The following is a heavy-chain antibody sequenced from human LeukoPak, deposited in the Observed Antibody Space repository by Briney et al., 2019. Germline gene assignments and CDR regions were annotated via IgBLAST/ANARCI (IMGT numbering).Heavy chain of an antibody. CDR3: ASQVVPAAKPEVGYYYYYMDV. V-gene: IGHV3-48*04. CDR1: GFTFSSYS. J-gene: IGHJ6*03. D-gene: IGHD2-2*01. CDR2: ISSSSSTI. Sequence: GGSLRLSCAASGFTFSSYSMNWVRQAPGKGLEWVSYISSSSSTIYYADSVKGRFTISRDNAKNSLYLQMNSLRAEDTAVYYCASQVVPAAKPEVGYYYYYMDVWGKGTTVTVSS.